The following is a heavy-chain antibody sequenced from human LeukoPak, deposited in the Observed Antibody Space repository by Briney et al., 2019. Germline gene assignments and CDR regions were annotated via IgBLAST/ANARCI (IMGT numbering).Heavy chain of an antibody. D-gene: IGHD4-17*01. J-gene: IGHJ3*02. V-gene: IGHV3-48*03. CDR2: ISSSHSTI. Sequence: GGSLRLSCAASGFTLSSYEVNWVRQAPGKGVERVTYISSSHSTIYYADSVKGRFTISRDNAKNTLYLQMNSLRAEDTAVYYCAREVPTGQAFDIWGQGTMVTVSS. CDR1: GFTLSSYE. CDR3: AREVPTGQAFDI.